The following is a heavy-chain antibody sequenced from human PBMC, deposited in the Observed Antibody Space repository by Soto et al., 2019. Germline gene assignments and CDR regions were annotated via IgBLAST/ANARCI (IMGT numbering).Heavy chain of an antibody. CDR2: ISSSSSYI. J-gene: IGHJ4*02. V-gene: IGHV3-21*01. CDR3: AREIGGDIVPPGDY. Sequence: GGSLRLSCAASGFTFSSYSMNWVRQAPGKGLEWVSSISSSSSYIYYADSVKGRFTISRDNAKNSLYLQMNSLRAEDTAVYYCAREIGGDIVPPGDYWGQGTLVTVSS. CDR1: GFTFSSYS. D-gene: IGHD2-8*01.